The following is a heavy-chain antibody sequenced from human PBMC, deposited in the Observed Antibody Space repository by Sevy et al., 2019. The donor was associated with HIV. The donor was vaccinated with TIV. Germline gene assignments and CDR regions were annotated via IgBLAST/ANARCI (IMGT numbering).Heavy chain of an antibody. V-gene: IGHV1-18*01. CDR3: ARDGMTTVTTGVDY. J-gene: IGHJ4*02. CDR1: GYTFTSYG. D-gene: IGHD4-17*01. CDR2: ISAYNGNT. Sequence: ASVKVSCKASGYTFTSYGISWVRHAPGQGLEWMGWISAYNGNTNYAQKLQGRVTMTTDTSTSTAYMELRSLRSDDTAVYYCARDGMTTVTTGVDYWGQGTLVTVSS.